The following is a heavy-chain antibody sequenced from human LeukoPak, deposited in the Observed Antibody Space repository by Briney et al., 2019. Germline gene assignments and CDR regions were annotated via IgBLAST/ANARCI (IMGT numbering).Heavy chain of an antibody. CDR2: ISGDGVST. CDR3: AKEGYSHTSNYFDN. J-gene: IGHJ4*02. Sequence: GGSLRLSCAASGFMFDYSAMHWVRQAPGKGLEWVSLISGDGVSTFYADSVKGRFTISRDNSKNSLSLQMDSLTTEDTALYYCAKEGYSHTSNYFDNWGQGILVTVSS. CDR1: GFMFDYSA. V-gene: IGHV3-43*02. D-gene: IGHD2-15*01.